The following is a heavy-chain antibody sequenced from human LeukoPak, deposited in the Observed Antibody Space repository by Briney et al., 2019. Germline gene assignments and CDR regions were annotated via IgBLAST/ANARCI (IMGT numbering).Heavy chain of an antibody. CDR1: GYSISSGYY. CDR3: ARGIAVATFDY. V-gene: IGHV4-38-2*01. Sequence: PSETLSLTCAVSGYSISSGYYWGWIRPPPGKGLEWIGSIYHSGSTYYNPSLKSRVTISVDTSKNQFSLKLSSVTAADTAVYYCARGIAVATFDYWGQGTLVTVSS. CDR2: IYHSGST. D-gene: IGHD6-19*01. J-gene: IGHJ4*02.